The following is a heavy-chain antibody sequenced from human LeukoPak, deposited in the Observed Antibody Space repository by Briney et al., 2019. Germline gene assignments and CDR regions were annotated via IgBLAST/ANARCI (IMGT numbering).Heavy chain of an antibody. D-gene: IGHD4/OR15-4a*01. V-gene: IGHV3-30-3*01. Sequence: SGRSLRLSCAASGFTFSSYAMHWVRQAPGKGLEWVAVISYDGSNKYYVDSVKGRFTISRDNSKNTLYLQMNSLRAEDTAVYYCAREYGGNVALDVWGQGTTVTVSS. CDR3: AREYGGNVALDV. CDR2: ISYDGSNK. CDR1: GFTFSSYA. J-gene: IGHJ6*02.